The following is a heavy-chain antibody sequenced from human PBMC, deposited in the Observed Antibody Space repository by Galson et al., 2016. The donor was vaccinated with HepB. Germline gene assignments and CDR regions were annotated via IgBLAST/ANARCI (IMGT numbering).Heavy chain of an antibody. V-gene: IGHV3-30-3*01. CDR3: ARSSSCSTINCFLPFDS. D-gene: IGHD2-2*01. Sequence: SLRLSCAASGFTFSSHAMHWVRQAPGKGLEWVAIVSDDGTHTDYADSVKGRFTISRDNSKNTPYLQMNSLRAEDTSMYYCARSSSCSTINCFLPFDSWGLGTLVTVSS. CDR2: VSDDGTHT. CDR1: GFTFSSHA. J-gene: IGHJ4*02.